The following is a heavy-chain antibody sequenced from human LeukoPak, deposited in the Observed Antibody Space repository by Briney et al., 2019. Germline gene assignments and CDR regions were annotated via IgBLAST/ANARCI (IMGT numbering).Heavy chain of an antibody. V-gene: IGHV1-18*01. Sequence: GALVKVSCKASGYTFTSYGISWVRQAPGQGLEWMGWISAYNGNTNYAQKLQGRVTMTTDTSTSTAYMELRSLRSDDTAVYYCARDLKRYQLLTEYFQHWGQGTLVTVSS. J-gene: IGHJ1*01. D-gene: IGHD2-2*01. CDR3: ARDLKRYQLLTEYFQH. CDR2: ISAYNGNT. CDR1: GYTFTSYG.